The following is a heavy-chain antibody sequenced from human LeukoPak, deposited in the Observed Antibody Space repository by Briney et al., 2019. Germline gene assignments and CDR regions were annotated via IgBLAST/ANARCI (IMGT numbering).Heavy chain of an antibody. CDR3: AREQVVVAAPLDY. CDR1: GGSISSYY. Sequence: PSETLSLTCTVSGGSISSYYWSWIRQPPGKGLEWIGYIYYSGSTNYNPSLKSRVTISVDTSKNQFSLKLSSVTAADTAVYYCAREQVVVAAPLDYWGQGTLVTVSS. D-gene: IGHD2-15*01. V-gene: IGHV4-59*12. J-gene: IGHJ4*02. CDR2: IYYSGST.